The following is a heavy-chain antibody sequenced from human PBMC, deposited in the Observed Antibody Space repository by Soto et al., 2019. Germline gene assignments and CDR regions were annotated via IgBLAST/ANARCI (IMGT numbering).Heavy chain of an antibody. J-gene: IGHJ6*03. V-gene: IGHV1-18*01. CDR3: ARDRGVAPPVAGNTHYYCYRAV. CDR2: ISAYNGDT. D-gene: IGHD6-19*01. Sequence: QDQLVQSGGAEKKPGASVKVSCKASGYSFTNYGITWVRQAPGQGFEWMGWISAYNGDTNYAQKRQGRGTRTTDASTSTAYLELRRLRSDDTAVYYCARDRGVAPPVAGNTHYYCYRAVWCKGTTVTVSS. CDR1: GYSFTNYG.